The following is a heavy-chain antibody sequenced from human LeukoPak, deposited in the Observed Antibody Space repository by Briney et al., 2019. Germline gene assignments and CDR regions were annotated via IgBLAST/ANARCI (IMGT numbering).Heavy chain of an antibody. CDR1: GGSFSGYY. D-gene: IGHD3-10*01. CDR2: INRSGST. J-gene: IGHJ4*02. Sequence: SETLSLTCAVYGGSFSGYYWSWIRQPPGKGLEWIGEINRSGSTNYNPSLKSRVTISVDTSKNQFSLKLSSVTAADTAVYYCARGRVLLWFGTKNRFDYWGQGTLVTVSS. V-gene: IGHV4-34*01. CDR3: ARGRVLLWFGTKNRFDY.